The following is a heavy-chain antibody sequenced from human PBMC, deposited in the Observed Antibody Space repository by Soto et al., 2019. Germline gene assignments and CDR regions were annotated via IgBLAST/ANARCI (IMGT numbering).Heavy chain of an antibody. CDR2: ISFYNGHT. CDR3: TIATSIAVAGKET. D-gene: IGHD6-19*01. J-gene: IGHJ4*02. V-gene: IGHV1-18*01. CDR1: GDTVTKYG. Sequence: QVQLVQSGGEVKKPGASVKVSCKASGDTVTKYGISWVRQAPGQGLEWLGWISFYNGHTNYALKFQDRITFTTDTSTTTASIVLRTLTSDDTAVFYCTIATSIAVAGKETWGQGSLVTVSS.